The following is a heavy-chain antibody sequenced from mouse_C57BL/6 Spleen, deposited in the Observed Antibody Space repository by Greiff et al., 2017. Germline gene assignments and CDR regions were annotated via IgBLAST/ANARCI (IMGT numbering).Heavy chain of an antibody. CDR3: ARNRGLEYFDY. J-gene: IGHJ2*01. V-gene: IGHV2-9-1*01. CDR1: GFSLTSSA. CDR2: IWTGGGT. Sequence: QVQLKASGPGLVAPSQSLSITCPVSGFSLTSSAISWVRPPPGKGLECLGVIWTGGGTKYNSALKSRLSLSKDKSKSQVFLKMNSLQTDDTARYYCARNRGLEYFDYWGQGNTLTVSS.